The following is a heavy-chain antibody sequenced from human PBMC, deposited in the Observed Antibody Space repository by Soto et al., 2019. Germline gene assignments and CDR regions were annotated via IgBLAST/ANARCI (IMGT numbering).Heavy chain of an antibody. D-gene: IGHD2-15*01. J-gene: IGHJ5*02. V-gene: IGHV3-11*01. CDR1: GFCFSDYN. Sequence: QVQLVESGGGLVKPGGSLRVSCAASGFCFSDYNMTWIRQAPGKGLEWVSYISGSGDNIHYADSVKGRFTISRDNAKNSLYLQMDSLRVEDTAVYYCARGACITCYYDDWFDTWGQGTLVTVSS. CDR2: ISGSGDNI. CDR3: ARGACITCYYDDWFDT.